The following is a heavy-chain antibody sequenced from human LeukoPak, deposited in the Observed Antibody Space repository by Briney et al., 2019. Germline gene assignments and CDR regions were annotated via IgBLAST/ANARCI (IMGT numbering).Heavy chain of an antibody. V-gene: IGHV3-11*01. D-gene: IGHD3-22*01. J-gene: IGHJ4*02. CDR2: ISGSGNTI. Sequence: GGSLRLSCAASGSTFSDYYMSWVRQAPGKGVEGMSSISGSGNTIYYADSAMVRFTISRDNAKNSLYLLMNSLTAEDTAVYYCARDRSGGTYYYDSSGYSFWGQGTLVTVSS. CDR1: GSTFSDYY. CDR3: ARDRSGGTYYYDSSGYSF.